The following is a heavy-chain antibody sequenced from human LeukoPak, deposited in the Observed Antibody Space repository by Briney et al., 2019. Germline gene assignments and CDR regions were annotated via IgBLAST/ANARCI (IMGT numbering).Heavy chain of an antibody. Sequence: SETLSLTCTVSGGSISSSSYFWGWIRQPPGKGLEWIGSIYYSGSTYYNPSLKSRVTISVDTSKNQFSLKLTSVTAADTAVYSCARGTYDFWSGYSASFDYWGQGTLVTVTS. CDR2: IYYSGST. D-gene: IGHD3-3*01. CDR3: ARGTYDFWSGYSASFDY. J-gene: IGHJ4*02. CDR1: GGSISSSSYF. V-gene: IGHV4-39*07.